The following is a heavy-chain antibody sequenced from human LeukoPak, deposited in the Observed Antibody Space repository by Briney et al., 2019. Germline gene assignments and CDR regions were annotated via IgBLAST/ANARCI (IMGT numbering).Heavy chain of an antibody. V-gene: IGHV4-39*02. J-gene: IGHJ4*02. D-gene: IGHD6-19*01. CDR1: GGSISSSSYY. CDR2: IYNSGSA. Sequence: PSETLSLTCTVSGGSISSSSYYWGWVRQPPGKGLEWIGTIYNSGSAYYNPSLKSRVTISVDTSKNQFSLKLSSVTAADTAVYYCARDGHTTGWEDFDYWGQGTLVTVSS. CDR3: ARDGHTTGWEDFDY.